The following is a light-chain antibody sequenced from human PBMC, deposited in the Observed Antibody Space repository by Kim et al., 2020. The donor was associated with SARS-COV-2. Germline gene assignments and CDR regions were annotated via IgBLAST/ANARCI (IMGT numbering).Light chain of an antibody. V-gene: IGLV1-44*01. CDR3: ATWDDSLNGPV. CDR2: GNH. J-gene: IGLJ3*02. Sequence: GQRVTLSCSGSYSNIGSNSLNWYQQVPGTAPKLLIYGNHQRPSGVPDRFSASKSGTSASLAISGLQSEDEADYYCATWDDSLNGPVFGGGTQLTVL. CDR1: YSNIGSNS.